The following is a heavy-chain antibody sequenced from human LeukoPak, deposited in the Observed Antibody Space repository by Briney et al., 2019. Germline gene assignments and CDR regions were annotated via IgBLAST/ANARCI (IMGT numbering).Heavy chain of an antibody. CDR3: ARDAAGYDP. D-gene: IGHD6-13*01. Sequence: GGSLRLSCAASGFTSNTFWMSCVRQTPGKGLEWVANIKEDGTKKYYVDSVKGRFTISRDNAENSLYLQMNSPRAEDTAVYYCARDAAGYDPWGQGTLVTVSS. J-gene: IGHJ5*02. CDR2: IKEDGTKK. V-gene: IGHV3-7*01. CDR1: GFTSNTFW.